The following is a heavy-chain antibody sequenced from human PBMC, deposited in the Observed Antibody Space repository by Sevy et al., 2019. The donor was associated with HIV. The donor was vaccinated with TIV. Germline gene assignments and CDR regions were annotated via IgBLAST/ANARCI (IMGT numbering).Heavy chain of an antibody. D-gene: IGHD3-10*01. V-gene: IGHV1-8*01. CDR1: GYTFSSYE. J-gene: IGHJ4*02. CDR3: ARDEQRPYYYGSGNMGY. CDR2: MNPKSGNT. Sequence: ASVKVSCKAAGYTFSSYEINWVRQATGQGLEWMGWMNPKSGNTGYAQKFQGRVTMTRNTSTRTAYMELSSLRSEDTAVYYCARDEQRPYYYGSGNMGYWGQGTLVTVSS.